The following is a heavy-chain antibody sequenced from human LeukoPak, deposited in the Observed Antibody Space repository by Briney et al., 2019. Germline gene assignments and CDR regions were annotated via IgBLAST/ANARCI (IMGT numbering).Heavy chain of an antibody. V-gene: IGHV5-51*01. CDR3: ARHSIAGYSRPFDY. D-gene: IGHD6-13*01. CDR1: GYSFTSHW. J-gene: IGHJ4*02. CDR2: IYPGGSDT. Sequence: GESLKISCKGSGYSFTSHWIGWVRQMPGKGLEWMGIIYPGGSDTRYSPSFQGQVTISADKSISTAYLQWSSLKASDTAKYYCARHSIAGYSRPFDYWGQGTLVTVSS.